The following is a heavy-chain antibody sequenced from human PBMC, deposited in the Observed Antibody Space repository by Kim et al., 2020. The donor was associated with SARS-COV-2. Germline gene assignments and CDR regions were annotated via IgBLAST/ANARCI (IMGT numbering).Heavy chain of an antibody. CDR3: ARCEAAASPPDY. D-gene: IGHD6-13*01. CDR1: GGSFSGYY. J-gene: IGHJ4*02. CDR2: INHSGST. Sequence: SETLSLTCAVYGGSFSGYYWSWIRQPPGKGLEWIGEINHSGSTNYNPSLKSRVTISVDTSKNQFSLKLSSVTAADTAVYYCARCEAAASPPDYWGQGTLVTVSS. V-gene: IGHV4-34*01.